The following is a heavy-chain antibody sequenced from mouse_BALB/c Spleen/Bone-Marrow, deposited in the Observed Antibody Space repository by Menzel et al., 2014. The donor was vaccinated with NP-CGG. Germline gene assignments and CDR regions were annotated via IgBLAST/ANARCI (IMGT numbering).Heavy chain of an antibody. CDR2: ISNGGSYT. D-gene: IGHD1-1*01. CDR1: GFTFSDYY. V-gene: IGHV5-4*02. CDR3: ARDSLYYYGSSYGYFDV. Sequence: EVQLVESGGGLMKPGGSLKLSCAAPGFTFSDYYMYWVRQTPEKRLEWVATISNGGSYTYYPDSVRGRFTISRDNAKNNLYLQMSSLKSEDTAMYYCARDSLYYYGSSYGYFDVWGAGTTVTVSS. J-gene: IGHJ1*01.